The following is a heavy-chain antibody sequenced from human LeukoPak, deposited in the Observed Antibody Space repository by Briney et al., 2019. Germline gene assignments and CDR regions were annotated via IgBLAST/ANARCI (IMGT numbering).Heavy chain of an antibody. D-gene: IGHD2-2*01. V-gene: IGHV6-1*01. CDR3: ARDRYCSSVSCSFDY. CDR2: TYYRSRWYN. CDR1: GDSVSSNSVA. Sequence: SQTLSLTCAISGDSVSSNSVAWNWIRQSPSRGLEWLGRTYYRSRWYNDYAVSVKSRITINPDTSKNQFSLQLNSVTPEDTAVYFCARDRYCSSVSCSFDYWGQGTLVTVSS. J-gene: IGHJ4*02.